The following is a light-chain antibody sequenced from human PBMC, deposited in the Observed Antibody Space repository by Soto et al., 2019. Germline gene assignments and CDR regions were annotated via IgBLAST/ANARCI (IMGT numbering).Light chain of an antibody. CDR1: SSDVGGYNS. J-gene: IGLJ1*01. CDR3: SSYATGGSYV. CDR2: DVS. V-gene: IGLV2-14*01. Sequence: QSVLTQPASVSGSPGQSIAISCTGTSSDVGGYNSVSWYQQHPGKAPKLLIYDVSNRPSGVSNRFSGSKSGNTASLTISGLQAEDEADYYCSSYATGGSYVFRTGTKVTVL.